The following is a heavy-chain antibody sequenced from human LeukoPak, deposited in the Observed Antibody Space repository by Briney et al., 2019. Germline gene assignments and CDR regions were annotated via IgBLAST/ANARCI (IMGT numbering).Heavy chain of an antibody. V-gene: IGHV4-34*01. CDR1: GGSFSGYY. J-gene: IGHJ4*02. CDR2: INHSGST. D-gene: IGHD3-22*01. CDR3: ARAHYYDSSGYSPYYFDY. Sequence: PSETLSLTCAVYGGSFSGYYWSWIRQPPGKGLEWIGEINHSGSTYYNPSLKSRVTISVDTSKNQFSLKLSSVTAADTAVYYCARAHYYDSSGYSPYYFDYWGQGTLVTVSS.